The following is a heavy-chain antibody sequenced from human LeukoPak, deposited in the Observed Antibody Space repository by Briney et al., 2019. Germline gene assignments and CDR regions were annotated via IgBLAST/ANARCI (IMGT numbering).Heavy chain of an antibody. V-gene: IGHV4-59*01. Sequence: SETMSLTCTVSGGSISSYYWSWIRQPPGKGLEWIGYIYYSGSTNYNPSLKSRVTISVDTSKNQFSLKLSSVTAADTAVYYCARSTKSRYCTNGVCYTGGAFDYWGQGTLATVSS. CDR3: ARSTKSRYCTNGVCYTGGAFDY. J-gene: IGHJ4*02. D-gene: IGHD2-8*01. CDR1: GGSISSYY. CDR2: IYYSGST.